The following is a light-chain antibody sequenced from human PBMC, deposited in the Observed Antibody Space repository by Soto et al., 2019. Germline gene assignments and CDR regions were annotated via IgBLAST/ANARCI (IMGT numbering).Light chain of an antibody. Sequence: QSVLTQPASVSGSPGQSITISCTGTSSDVGNHNYVSWYQQYPGKAPKLIIYEVNNRPSGVSSRFSGSKSGNTASLTISGLQTEDEGDYYCNSYTTSNTYVFGSGTKVTVL. J-gene: IGLJ1*01. V-gene: IGLV2-14*01. CDR1: SSDVGNHNY. CDR3: NSYTTSNTYV. CDR2: EVN.